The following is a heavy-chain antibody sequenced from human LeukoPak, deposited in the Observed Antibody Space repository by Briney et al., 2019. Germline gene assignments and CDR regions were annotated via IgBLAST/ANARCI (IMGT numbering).Heavy chain of an antibody. CDR1: GGTFSSYA. V-gene: IGHV1-69*13. D-gene: IGHD4-23*01. J-gene: IGHJ4*02. CDR3: AAKRPLRWDIATDTPLDY. Sequence: ASVKVSCKASGGTFSSYAISWVRQAPGQGFGWMGGIIPIFGTANYAQKFQGRVTITADESTSTAYMELSSLRSEDTAVYYCAAKRPLRWDIATDTPLDYWGQGTLVTVSS. CDR2: IIPIFGTA.